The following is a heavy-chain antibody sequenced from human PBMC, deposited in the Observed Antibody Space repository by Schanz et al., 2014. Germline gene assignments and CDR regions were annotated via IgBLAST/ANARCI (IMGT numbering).Heavy chain of an antibody. CDR2: ISSSSSTI. CDR3: AKESEIVVVVGTSMSGDFHH. Sequence: EVQLVESGGGLVQPRGSLRLSCAASEFSFSSFGMNWVRQAPGKGLEWVSYISSSSSTIYYADSVKGRFTISRDNSKNTLYLQMNNLRAEDTAVYFCAKESEIVVVVGTSMSGDFHHWGQGTLVTVSS. J-gene: IGHJ1*01. D-gene: IGHD2-15*01. V-gene: IGHV3-48*01. CDR1: EFSFSSFG.